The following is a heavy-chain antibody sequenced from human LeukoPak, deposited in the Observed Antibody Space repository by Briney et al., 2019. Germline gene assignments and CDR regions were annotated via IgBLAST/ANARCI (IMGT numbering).Heavy chain of an antibody. CDR1: GYTFTGYY. Sequence: ASVTVSXKASGYTFTGYYMHWVRQAPGQGLEWMGWINPNSGGTNYAQKFQGRVTMTRDTSISTVYMELSRLRSDDTAVYYCASQICSSSSCYLYFDYWGQGTLVTVSS. J-gene: IGHJ4*02. D-gene: IGHD2-2*01. V-gene: IGHV1-2*02. CDR3: ASQICSSSSCYLYFDY. CDR2: INPNSGGT.